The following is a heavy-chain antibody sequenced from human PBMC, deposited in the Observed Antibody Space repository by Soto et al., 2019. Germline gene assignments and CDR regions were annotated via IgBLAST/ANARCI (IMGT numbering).Heavy chain of an antibody. CDR1: GFTFSSYA. J-gene: IGHJ6*02. CDR2: ISYDGSNK. D-gene: IGHD6-6*01. V-gene: IGHV3-30-3*01. Sequence: QVQLVESGGGVVQPGRSLRLSCAASGFTFSSYAMHWVRQAPGKGLEWVAVISYDGSNKYYADSVKGRFTISRDNSKNTLYLERNSLRAEDTAVYYCARAKIKREYSSSKRVGYYYYGMDVWGQGTTVTVSS. CDR3: ARAKIKREYSSSKRVGYYYYGMDV.